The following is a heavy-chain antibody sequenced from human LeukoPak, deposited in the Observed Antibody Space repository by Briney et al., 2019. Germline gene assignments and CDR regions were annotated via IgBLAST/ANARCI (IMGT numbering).Heavy chain of an antibody. CDR2: ISYDGSNK. CDR3: AKDRFYYDSSGHSHFDY. D-gene: IGHD3-22*01. CDR1: GFTFSSYA. V-gene: IGHV3-30-3*01. Sequence: GGSLRLSCAASGFTFSSYAMHWVRQAPGKGLEWVAVISYDGSNKYYADSVKGRFTISRDNSKNTLYLQMNSLRAEDTAVYYCAKDRFYYDSSGHSHFDYWGQGTLVTVSS. J-gene: IGHJ4*02.